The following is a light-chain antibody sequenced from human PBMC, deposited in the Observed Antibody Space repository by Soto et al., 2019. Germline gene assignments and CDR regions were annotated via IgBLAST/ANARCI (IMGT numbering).Light chain of an antibody. V-gene: IGKV3-20*01. CDR2: AAS. Sequence: ETVLTQSPGTLSLSPGDRATLSCRASQSFTNSYLAWYQQKPGQAPGLLIYAASNRATGIPDRFSGSGSGTDFTLTISRLEPEDFAVYYCQQYGNSLTWTFGQGTKVDIK. CDR3: QQYGNSLTWT. J-gene: IGKJ1*01. CDR1: QSFTNSY.